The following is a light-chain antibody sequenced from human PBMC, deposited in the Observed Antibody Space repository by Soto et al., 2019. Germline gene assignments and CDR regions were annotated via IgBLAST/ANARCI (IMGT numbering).Light chain of an antibody. Sequence: EFVLTQSPGTLSLSPGERATLSCRASQSVSSSFLAWYQQKPGQAPRILIYGASTRATGIPDRFSGSWSGTDFTLTISRLETEEFAVYYCQQYGSSPPLTFGGGTKVEIK. J-gene: IGKJ4*01. CDR2: GAS. CDR3: QQYGSSPPLT. V-gene: IGKV3-20*01. CDR1: QSVSSSF.